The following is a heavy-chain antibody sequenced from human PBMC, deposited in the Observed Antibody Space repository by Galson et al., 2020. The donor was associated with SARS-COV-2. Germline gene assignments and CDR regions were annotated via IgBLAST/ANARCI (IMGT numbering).Heavy chain of an antibody. D-gene: IGHD3-22*01. V-gene: IGHV3-9*01. J-gene: IGHJ4*02. CDR1: GFTFDDYA. CDR2: ISWNSGSI. CDR3: AKLSYYDSSGYSDY. Sequence: GGSLRLSCAASGFTFDDYAMHWVRQAPGKGLEWVSGISWNSGSIGYADSVKGRFTISRDNAKNSLYLQMNSLRAEDTALYYCAKLSYYDSSGYSDYWGQGTLVTVSS.